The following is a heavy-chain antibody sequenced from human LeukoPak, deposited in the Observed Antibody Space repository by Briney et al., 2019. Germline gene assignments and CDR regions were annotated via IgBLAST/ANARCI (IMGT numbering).Heavy chain of an antibody. J-gene: IGHJ5*02. CDR3: ARVNSGYSSGWYLDWFDP. CDR1: GFTFSSYS. D-gene: IGHD6-19*01. CDR2: ISSSSSYI. Sequence: GGSLRLSCAASGFTFSSYSMNWVRQAPGKGPEWVSSISSSSSYIYYADSVKGRFTISRDNAKNSLYLQMNSLRAEDTAVYYCARVNSGYSSGWYLDWFDPWGQGTLVTVSS. V-gene: IGHV3-21*01.